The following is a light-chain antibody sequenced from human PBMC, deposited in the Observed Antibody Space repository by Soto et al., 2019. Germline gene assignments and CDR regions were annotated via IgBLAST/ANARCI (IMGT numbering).Light chain of an antibody. J-gene: IGKJ2*01. CDR3: LQHNSYPFT. CDR2: ATS. Sequence: DIQMTQSPFSLSASVGDRVTITCRASQGIRNYLGWFQQKPGEAPKRLIYATSSLEGGVPSRFSGSGSGTEFTLTISSLQPEDFATYYCLQHNSYPFTFGQGTKLKLK. V-gene: IGKV1-17*01. CDR1: QGIRNY.